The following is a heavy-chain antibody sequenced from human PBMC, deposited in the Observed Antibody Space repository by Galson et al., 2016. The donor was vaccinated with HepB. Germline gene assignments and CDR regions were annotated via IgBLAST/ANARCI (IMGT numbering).Heavy chain of an antibody. J-gene: IGHJ5*02. V-gene: IGHV3-7*01. CDR2: IKQDESEK. CDR1: GFTFSSYW. D-gene: IGHD3-10*01. Sequence: SLRLSCAASGFTFSSYWMSWVRQAPGKGLEWVANIKQDESEKYYVDSIKGRFTIFRDNGEQSLYLQMNSRRAEDTAVYYCARVRYYGSDLWGQGTLVTVSS. CDR3: ARVRYYGSDL.